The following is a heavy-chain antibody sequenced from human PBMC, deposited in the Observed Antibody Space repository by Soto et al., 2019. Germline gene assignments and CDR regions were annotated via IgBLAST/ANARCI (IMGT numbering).Heavy chain of an antibody. CDR2: IKNKPNGEKT. J-gene: IGHJ6*02. CDR3: ARDNPPYGSGDSMDV. D-gene: IGHD3-10*01. CDR1: GFTFSDEW. Sequence: GGSLRLSCAASGFTFSDEWMNWVRQAPGKGLEWVGRIKNKPNGEKTYYAAPVKGRFTISRDNSKNTLYLQMNSLRAEDTAVYYCARDNPPYGSGDSMDVWGQGTTVTVSS. V-gene: IGHV3-15*07.